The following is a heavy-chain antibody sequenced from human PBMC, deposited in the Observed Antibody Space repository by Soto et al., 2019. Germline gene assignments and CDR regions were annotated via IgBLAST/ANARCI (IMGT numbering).Heavy chain of an antibody. D-gene: IGHD1-20*01. CDR3: ARGPSLTGNYYFDY. V-gene: IGHV3-21*05. CDR2: YADSV. J-gene: IGHJ4*02. Sequence: EVQLVESGGGLVKPGGSLRLSCAASGFTFSSSSYIYYADSVYYADSVKGRFTISRDNAKNSLYLQMNSLRVEDTAVYYCARGPSLTGNYYFDYWGQGTLVTVSS. CDR1: GFTFSSS.